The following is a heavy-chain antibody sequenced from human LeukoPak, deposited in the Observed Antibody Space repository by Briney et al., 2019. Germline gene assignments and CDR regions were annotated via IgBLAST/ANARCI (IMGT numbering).Heavy chain of an antibody. V-gene: IGHV3-11*01. D-gene: IGHD3-22*01. Sequence: GGSLRLSCAASGFTFSDYYMSWIRQAPGKGLEWVSYISSSGSTIYYADSVKGRFTISRDNAKKSLYLEMNSLRAEDTALYYCVKDGDTSGYYSSGLGFDPWGQGTLVTVSS. CDR3: VKDGDTSGYYSSGLGFDP. J-gene: IGHJ5*02. CDR2: ISSSGSTI. CDR1: GFTFSDYY.